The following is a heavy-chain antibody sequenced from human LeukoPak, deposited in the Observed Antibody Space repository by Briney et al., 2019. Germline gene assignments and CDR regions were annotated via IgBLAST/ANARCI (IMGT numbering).Heavy chain of an antibody. Sequence: PGGSLRLSCVISGFTFSSYEMNWVRQAPGKGLEWVSYISSSGDTVYYADSVKGRFTISRDNAKNSLCLQMNSLRAEDTAVYYCARGRTYYDYVWGSSLDYWGQGTLVTVSS. D-gene: IGHD3-16*01. CDR1: GFTFSSYE. J-gene: IGHJ4*02. CDR2: ISSSGDTV. V-gene: IGHV3-48*03. CDR3: ARGRTYYDYVWGSSLDY.